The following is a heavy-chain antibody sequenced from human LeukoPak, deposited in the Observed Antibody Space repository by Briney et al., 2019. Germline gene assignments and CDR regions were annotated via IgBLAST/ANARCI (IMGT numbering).Heavy chain of an antibody. D-gene: IGHD1-26*01. CDR1: GGSISSSSYY. Sequence: SETLSLTCTVSGGSISSSSYYWGWIRQPPGTGLEWIGSIYYSGSTNYNPSLKSRVTISVDTSKNQFSLKLSSVTAADTAVYYCASQETWYSGSYLGLYWGQGTLVTVSS. V-gene: IGHV4-39*07. J-gene: IGHJ4*02. CDR2: IYYSGST. CDR3: ASQETWYSGSYLGLY.